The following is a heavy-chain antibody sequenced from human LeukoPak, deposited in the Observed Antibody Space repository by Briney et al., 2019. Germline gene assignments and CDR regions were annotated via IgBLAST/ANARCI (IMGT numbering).Heavy chain of an antibody. V-gene: IGHV3-30*02. CDR3: ARDREQTIYYYYYGMDV. CDR1: GFTFSSYG. J-gene: IGHJ6*02. Sequence: GGSLRLSCAASGFTFSSYGMHWVRQAPGKGLEWVAFIRYDGSNKYYADSVKGRFTISRDNSKNTLYLQMNSLRAEDTAVYYCARDREQTIYYYYYGMDVWGQGTTVTVSS. CDR2: IRYDGSNK. D-gene: IGHD1/OR15-1a*01.